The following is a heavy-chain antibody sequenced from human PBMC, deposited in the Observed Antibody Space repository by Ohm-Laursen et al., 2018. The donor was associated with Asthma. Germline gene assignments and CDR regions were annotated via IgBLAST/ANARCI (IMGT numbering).Heavy chain of an antibody. D-gene: IGHD3-22*01. Sequence: SLRLSCTASGFTFSSYAMSWVRQAPGKGLEWVSAISGSGGSTYYADSVKGRFTISRDNSKNTLYLQMNSLRAEDTAVYYCAKANTMIVVVRFDYWGQGTLVTVSS. CDR2: ISGSGGST. V-gene: IGHV3-23*01. J-gene: IGHJ4*02. CDR1: GFTFSSYA. CDR3: AKANTMIVVVRFDY.